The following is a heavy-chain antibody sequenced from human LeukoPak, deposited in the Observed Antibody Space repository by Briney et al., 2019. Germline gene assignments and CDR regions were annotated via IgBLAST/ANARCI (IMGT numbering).Heavy chain of an antibody. CDR3: ARVTRTVPIAAAGTGGVSMCNWFDP. D-gene: IGHD6-13*01. Sequence: GASVKVSCKASVYTFTSYGISWVRQAPGQGLEWMGWISAYNGNTHYAQKLQGRVTMTTDTSTSTAYMELRSLRSDDTAMYYGARVTRTVPIAAAGTGGVSMCNWFDPWGQGTLVTVSS. V-gene: IGHV1-18*01. J-gene: IGHJ5*02. CDR1: VYTFTSYG. CDR2: ISAYNGNT.